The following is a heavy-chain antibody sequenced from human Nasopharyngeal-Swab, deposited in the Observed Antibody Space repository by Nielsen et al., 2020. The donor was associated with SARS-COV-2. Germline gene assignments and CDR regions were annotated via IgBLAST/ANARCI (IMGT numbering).Heavy chain of an antibody. Sequence: SETLSLTCTLSGGSMRSGDYYWSWIRQTPGKGLEWIGNIHYTGSTYLNPSLKSRVSMTVDTSKTQFSLKLSSVTSADTAVYYCARIFYDSSGYYQIHWYFDLWGRGTLVTVSS. CDR2: IHYTGST. CDR3: ARIFYDSSGYYQIHWYFDL. D-gene: IGHD3-22*01. CDR1: GGSMRSGDYY. J-gene: IGHJ2*01. V-gene: IGHV4-30-4*01.